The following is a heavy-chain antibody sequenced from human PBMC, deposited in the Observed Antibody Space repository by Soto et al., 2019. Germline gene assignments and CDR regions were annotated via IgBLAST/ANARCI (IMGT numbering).Heavy chain of an antibody. V-gene: IGHV1-69*01. J-gene: IGHJ6*02. D-gene: IGHD2-2*01. CDR2: IIPIFDTA. Sequence: VPFYCPASLGILSSYAISSVREAPGQELEWLGGIIPIFDTANYAQKFQGRVTITADESTSTAYMELSSLRSEGTAVYYCARHDCISTSCYYYYYYSMDVWGQGTTVTVSS. CDR3: ARHDCISTSCYYYYYYSMDV. CDR1: LGILSSYA.